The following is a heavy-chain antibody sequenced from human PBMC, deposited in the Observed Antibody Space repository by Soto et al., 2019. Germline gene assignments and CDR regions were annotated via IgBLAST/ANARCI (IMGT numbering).Heavy chain of an antibody. CDR2: ISGSGGST. J-gene: IGHJ4*02. Sequence: GGSLRLSCAASGFTFSSYAMSWVRQAPGKGLEWVSAISGSGGSTYYADSVKGRFTISRDNSKNTLYLQMNSLRAEDTAVYYCANLWIVKRRDKNGDYWGQGTLVTVAS. CDR3: ANLWIVKRRDKNGDY. CDR1: GFTFSSYA. D-gene: IGHD3-22*01. V-gene: IGHV3-23*01.